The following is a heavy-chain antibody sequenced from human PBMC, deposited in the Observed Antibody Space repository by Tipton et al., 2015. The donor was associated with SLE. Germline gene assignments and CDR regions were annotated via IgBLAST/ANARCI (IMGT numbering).Heavy chain of an antibody. J-gene: IGHJ4*02. D-gene: IGHD2-2*01. CDR1: GFTFSSYE. CDR2: ISSSGTTI. CDR3: ARHSQGHIVVGDFDS. V-gene: IGHV3-48*03. Sequence: GSLRLSCAASGFTFSSYEMNWVRQAPGKGLEWVSYISSSGTTIYYADSVKGRFTISRDNAKNSLYLQMNSLRAEDAAVYYCARHSQGHIVVGDFDSWGQGTLVTVSS.